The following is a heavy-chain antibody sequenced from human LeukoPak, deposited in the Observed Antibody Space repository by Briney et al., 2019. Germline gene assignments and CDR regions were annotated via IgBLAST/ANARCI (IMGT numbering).Heavy chain of an antibody. Sequence: SETLSLTCAVYGGSFSGYYWSWIRQPPGKGLEWIGEINHSGSTNYNPSLKSRVTISVDTSKNQFSLKLSSVTAADTAVYYCASIKLTGYSSGWYIDYWGQGTLVTVSS. CDR1: GGSFSGYY. J-gene: IGHJ4*02. V-gene: IGHV4-34*01. CDR3: ASIKLTGYSSGWYIDY. D-gene: IGHD6-19*01. CDR2: INHSGST.